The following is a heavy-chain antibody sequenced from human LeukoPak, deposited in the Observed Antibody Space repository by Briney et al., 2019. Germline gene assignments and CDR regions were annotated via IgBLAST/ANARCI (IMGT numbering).Heavy chain of an antibody. J-gene: IGHJ4*02. Sequence: GASVKVSCKASGGTFSSYAISWVRQAPGQGLEWMGRIIPILGIANYAQKFQGRVTITADKSTSTAYMELSSLRSEDTAVYYCARDPSFSYADYWGQGTLVTVSS. CDR1: GGTFSSYA. CDR3: ARDPSFSYADY. V-gene: IGHV1-69*04. CDR2: IIPILGIA. D-gene: IGHD6-6*01.